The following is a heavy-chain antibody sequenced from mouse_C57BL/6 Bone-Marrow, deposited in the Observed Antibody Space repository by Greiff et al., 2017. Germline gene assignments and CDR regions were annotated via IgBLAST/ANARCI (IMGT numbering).Heavy chain of an antibody. D-gene: IGHD1-1*01. Sequence: EVKVVESGPELVKPGASVKISCKASGYSFTGYYMNWVKQSPEKSLEWIGEINPSTGGTTYNQKFKAKATLTVDKSSSTAYMQLKSLTSEDSAVXYCARGGVTTVVAHYFDYWGQGTTLTVSS. CDR1: GYSFTGYY. V-gene: IGHV1-42*01. CDR3: ARGGVTTVVAHYFDY. CDR2: INPSTGGT. J-gene: IGHJ2*01.